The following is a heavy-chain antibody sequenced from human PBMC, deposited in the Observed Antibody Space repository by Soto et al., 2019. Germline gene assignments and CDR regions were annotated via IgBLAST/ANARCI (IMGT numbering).Heavy chain of an antibody. CDR1: GYSISSGYY. J-gene: IGHJ4*02. D-gene: IGHD1-26*01. CDR2: IYHSGST. CDR3: ARADGSYYPYYFDY. V-gene: IGHV4-38-2*01. Sequence: LSLTCAVSGYSISSGYYWGWIRQPPGKGLEWIGSIYHSGSTYYNPSLKSRVTISVDTSKNQFSLKLSSVTAADTAVYYCARADGSYYPYYFDYWGQGTLVTVSS.